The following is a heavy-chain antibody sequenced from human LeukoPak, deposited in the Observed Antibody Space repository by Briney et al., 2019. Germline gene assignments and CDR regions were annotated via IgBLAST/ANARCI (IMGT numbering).Heavy chain of an antibody. CDR2: IYTSGYT. CDR3: ARRGDI. V-gene: IGHV4-4*07. J-gene: IGHJ3*02. Sequence: SETLSLTCTVSGDSLSSSFWSWIRQPAGKGLEWIGRIYTSGYTNYNPSLKSRVTISVDTSKNQFSLKLSSVTAADTAVYYCARRGDIWGQGTMVTVSS. CDR1: GDSLSSSF.